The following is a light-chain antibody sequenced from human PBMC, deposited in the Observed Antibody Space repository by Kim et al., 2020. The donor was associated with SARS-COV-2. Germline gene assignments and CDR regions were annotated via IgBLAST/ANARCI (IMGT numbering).Light chain of an antibody. V-gene: IGKV3-11*01. CDR3: QQRSHWPT. J-gene: IGKJ4*01. Sequence: SLCPGERAHLSCRASQSVYNYVAWYQQKPGQAPRLLIYDGSNRATGIPARFSGSGSGTDFTLTISSLEPEDFAVYYCQQRSHWPTFGGGTKVDIK. CDR1: QSVYNY. CDR2: DGS.